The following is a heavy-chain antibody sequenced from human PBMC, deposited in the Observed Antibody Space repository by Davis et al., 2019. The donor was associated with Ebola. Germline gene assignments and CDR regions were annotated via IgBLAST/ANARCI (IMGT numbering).Heavy chain of an antibody. CDR2: IKQDGSEK. J-gene: IGHJ6*02. V-gene: IGHV3-7*01. D-gene: IGHD3-10*01. CDR3: ARDGEFGMDV. CDR1: GFTFSSYW. Sequence: GESLKISCAASGFTFSSYWMSWVRQAPGKGLEWVANIKQDGSEKYYVDSVKGRFTISRDNSKNTLYLQMNSLRAEDTAVYYCARDGEFGMDVWGQGTTVTVSS.